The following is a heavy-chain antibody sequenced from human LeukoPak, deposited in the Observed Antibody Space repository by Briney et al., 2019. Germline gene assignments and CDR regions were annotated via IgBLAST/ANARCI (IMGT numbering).Heavy chain of an antibody. CDR3: AREQYYYDCSGYLRRGWYFDL. V-gene: IGHV3-11*04. Sequence: GGSLRLSCAASGFTFSDYYMSWIRQAPGKGLEWVSYVSTSGSTIYNADSVKGRFTISRDNAKNSLYLQMNSLRAEDTAVYYCAREQYYYDCSGYLRRGWYFDLWGRGTLVTVSS. D-gene: IGHD3-22*01. CDR1: GFTFSDYY. J-gene: IGHJ2*01. CDR2: VSTSGSTI.